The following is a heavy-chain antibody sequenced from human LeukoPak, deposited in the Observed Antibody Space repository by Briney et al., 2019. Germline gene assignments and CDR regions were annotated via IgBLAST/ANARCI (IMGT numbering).Heavy chain of an antibody. CDR2: ISSDEDST. V-gene: IGHV3-64D*06. D-gene: IGHD6-13*01. CDR1: GFTFSSYA. CDR3: VNIAAEDY. J-gene: IGHJ4*02. Sequence: GGSLRLSCSASGFTFSSYAIYWARQAPGKGLEYVASISSDEDSTYYADSAMGRFTISRDNSKNTVFLQVSSLRTEDTAVYYCVNIAAEDYWGQGTLVTVSS.